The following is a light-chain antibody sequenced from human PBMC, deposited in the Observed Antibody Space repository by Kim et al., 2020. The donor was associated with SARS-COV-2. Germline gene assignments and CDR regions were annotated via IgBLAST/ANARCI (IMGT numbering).Light chain of an antibody. V-gene: IGKV3-20*01. Sequence: LSPGDSDTLSCRASQSVSSSFLVWYQQKPGQAPRLLIYGASSRATGIPDRFSGSGSGTDFTLTISRLEPEDFAVYYCHQYGSAFTFGPGTKVDIK. CDR3: HQYGSAFT. CDR1: QSVSSSF. CDR2: GAS. J-gene: IGKJ3*01.